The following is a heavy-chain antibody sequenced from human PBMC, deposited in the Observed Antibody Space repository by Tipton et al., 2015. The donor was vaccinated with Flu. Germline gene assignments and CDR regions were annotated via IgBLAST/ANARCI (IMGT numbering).Heavy chain of an antibody. J-gene: IGHJ6*02. CDR3: ARDLWNDRRAYYYYGVDV. V-gene: IGHV4-39*07. CDR2: IFYSGSV. D-gene: IGHD1-1*01. Sequence: TLSLTCTVSGGSISSSSYYWGWIRQPPGKALEWIGSIFYSGSVYYNPSLYSRLTISIDASKNQFSLDLTSLTAADTAVYYCARDLWNDRRAYYYYGVDVWGQGTTVTVPS. CDR1: GGSISSSSYY.